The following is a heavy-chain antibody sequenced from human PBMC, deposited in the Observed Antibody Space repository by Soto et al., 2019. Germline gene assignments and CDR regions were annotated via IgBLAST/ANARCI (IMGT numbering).Heavy chain of an antibody. Sequence: LRLSCAASGFTFSSYAMHWVRQAPGKGLEWVAVISYDGSNKYYADSVKGRFTISRDNSKNTLYLQMNSLRAEDTAVYYCARDPYSSGWYYFDYWGQGTLVTVSS. D-gene: IGHD6-19*01. CDR2: ISYDGSNK. CDR1: GFTFSSYA. J-gene: IGHJ4*02. V-gene: IGHV3-30-3*01. CDR3: ARDPYSSGWYYFDY.